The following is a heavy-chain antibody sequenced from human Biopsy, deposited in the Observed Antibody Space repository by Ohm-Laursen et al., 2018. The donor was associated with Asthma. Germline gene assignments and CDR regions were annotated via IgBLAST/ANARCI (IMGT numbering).Heavy chain of an antibody. D-gene: IGHD4-17*01. J-gene: IGHJ4*02. CDR2: IVLGSGDT. CDR3: AAGRTSLNGESLI. CDR1: GFPLTAYT. Sequence: ASVKVSCNVSGFPLTAYTFQWVRQARGLGLEWIGWIVLGSGDTNYAQKFQERVTFTRDMSTSTASMELRGLRSEDTAVYFCAAGRTSLNGESLIWGQGTLVSVSS. V-gene: IGHV1-58*01.